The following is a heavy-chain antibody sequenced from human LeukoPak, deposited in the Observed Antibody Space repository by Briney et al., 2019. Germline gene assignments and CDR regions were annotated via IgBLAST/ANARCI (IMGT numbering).Heavy chain of an antibody. J-gene: IGHJ3*02. CDR1: GFTFDDYG. D-gene: IGHD3-22*01. CDR2: INWNGGST. CDR3: ARERGDNYYDSSGYSPEAFDI. V-gene: IGHV3-20*04. Sequence: GGSLRLSCAASGFTFDDYGMSWVRQAPGKGLEWVSGINWNGGSTGYADSVKGRFTISRDNAKNSLYLQMNSLRAEETALYYCARERGDNYYDSSGYSPEAFDIWGQGTMVTVSS.